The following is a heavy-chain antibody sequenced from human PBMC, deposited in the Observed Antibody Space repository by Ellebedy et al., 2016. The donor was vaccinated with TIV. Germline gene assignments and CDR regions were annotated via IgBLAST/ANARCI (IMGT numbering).Heavy chain of an antibody. V-gene: IGHV3-21*06. CDR1: GLPLDHCN. CDR3: ATDRGERGLLSFFDS. D-gene: IGHD2-21*02. CDR2: ISGNGLHI. Sequence: PGGSLRLSCTASGLPLDHCNMNWVRQAPGKGLEWVSSISGNGLHIKYTDLVQCRFTISSDSAKNSVSLQMDSLRAEDTAVYYCATDRGERGLLSFFDSWGQGTPVTVST. J-gene: IGHJ4*02.